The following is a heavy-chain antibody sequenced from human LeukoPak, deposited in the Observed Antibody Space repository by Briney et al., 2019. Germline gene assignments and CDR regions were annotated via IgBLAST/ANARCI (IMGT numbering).Heavy chain of an antibody. J-gene: IGHJ4*02. CDR3: ARASYGSYFDY. CDR2: IWYDGSNK. V-gene: IGHV3-33*01. D-gene: IGHD3-10*01. CDR1: GFTSSSYG. Sequence: GGSLRLSCAASGFTSSSYGMHWVRQAPGKGLEWVAVIWYDGSNKYYADSVKGRFTISRDNSKNTLYLQMNSLRAEDTAVYYCARASYGSYFDYWGQGTLVTVSS.